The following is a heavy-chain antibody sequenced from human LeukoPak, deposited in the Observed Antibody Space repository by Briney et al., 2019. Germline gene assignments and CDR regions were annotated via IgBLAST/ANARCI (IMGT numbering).Heavy chain of an antibody. CDR3: ARDCSGGSCYSAFDY. V-gene: IGHV3-21*01. Sequence: GGSLRLSCAASGFTFSSYSMNWVRQAPGKGLEWVSSISSSSSYIYYANSVKGRFTISRDNAKNSLYLQMNSLRAEDTAVYYCARDCSGGSCYSAFDYWGQGTLVTVSS. CDR1: GFTFSSYS. D-gene: IGHD2-15*01. CDR2: ISSSSSYI. J-gene: IGHJ4*02.